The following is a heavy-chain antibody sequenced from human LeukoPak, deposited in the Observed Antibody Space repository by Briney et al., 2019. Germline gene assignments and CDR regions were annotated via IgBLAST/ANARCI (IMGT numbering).Heavy chain of an antibody. CDR1: GYTFTGYY. CDR2: INSNSGGT. CDR3: ARAYYYDSSGYYFDY. Sequence: ASVKVSCKASGYTFTGYYMHWVRQAPGQGLEWMGWINSNSGGTKYAQKFQGRVSMTRDTSISTAYMELSRLRSDDTVLYYCARAYYYDSSGYYFDYWGQGTLVTVSS. J-gene: IGHJ4*02. V-gene: IGHV1-2*02. D-gene: IGHD3-22*01.